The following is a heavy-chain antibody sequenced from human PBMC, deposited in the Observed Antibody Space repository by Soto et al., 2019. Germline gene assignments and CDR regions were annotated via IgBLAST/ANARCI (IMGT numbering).Heavy chain of an antibody. CDR2: IYYSGNT. CDR3: AREPEA. J-gene: IGHJ4*02. V-gene: IGHV4-31*03. Sequence: QVQLQESGPGLVKPSQTLSLTCTVSGGSISSGGYYWSWIRQHPGKGLEWIGYIYYSGNTYYNPSLMSRVNKSVDTSKNQCSLKLSSVIASGTGVYCCAREPEAWGQGTLVTVSS. CDR1: GGSISSGGYY.